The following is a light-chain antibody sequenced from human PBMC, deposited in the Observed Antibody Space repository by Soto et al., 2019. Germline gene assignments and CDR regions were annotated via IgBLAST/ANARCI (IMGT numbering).Light chain of an antibody. J-gene: IGKJ4*01. CDR2: AAS. CDR3: QQSYSTPPT. Sequence: DIQMTQSPSSLSASVGDRVTITCRASQSISSYLNWYQQKPGKAPKLLIYAASSLQSGVPSRFSGSGSGREFTLTISSLQAEDFATYLCQQSYSTPPTFGGGNKVAIK. V-gene: IGKV1-39*01. CDR1: QSISSY.